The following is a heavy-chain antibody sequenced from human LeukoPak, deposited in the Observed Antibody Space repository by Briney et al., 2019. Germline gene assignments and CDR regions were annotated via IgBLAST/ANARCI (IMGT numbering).Heavy chain of an antibody. J-gene: IGHJ4*02. CDR3: VRNGATTYYFDY. D-gene: IGHD1-14*01. CDR2: AYYRSKWYN. CDR1: GDSVSSSITT. Sequence: SQTLSVTCAISGDSVSSSITTWNWIRQSPLRGLEWLGRAYYRSKWYNDYAVSVKSRITVHADTSKNQFSLQLNSVTPEDTAVYYCVRNGATTYYFDYWGQGTLVTVSS. V-gene: IGHV6-1*01.